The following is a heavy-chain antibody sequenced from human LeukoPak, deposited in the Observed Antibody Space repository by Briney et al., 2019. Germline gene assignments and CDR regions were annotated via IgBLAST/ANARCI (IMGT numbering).Heavy chain of an antibody. CDR1: GFTFSSYG. Sequence: GRSLRLSCAASGFTFSSYGMHWVRQAPGKGLEWVAVISYDGSNKYYADSVKGRFTISRDNSKNTLYLQMNSLRAEDTAVYYCAKGAAGYYYDSSGYYFDYWGQGTLVTVSS. CDR2: ISYDGSNK. J-gene: IGHJ4*02. V-gene: IGHV3-30*18. D-gene: IGHD3-22*01. CDR3: AKGAAGYYYDSSGYYFDY.